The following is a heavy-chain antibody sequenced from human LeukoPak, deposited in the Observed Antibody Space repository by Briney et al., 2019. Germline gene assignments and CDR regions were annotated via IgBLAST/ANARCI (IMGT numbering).Heavy chain of an antibody. J-gene: IGHJ3*02. Sequence: ASVQVSCKDSGGCFSSYCISWVRQDPGQGLEGMGGVIPIFGTANYAQKFQGRVPITTDEYTSTAYMEVSSLRSEDAAVYYCAAGYCSSTSCSSDAFDIWGQGTMVTVSS. CDR1: GGCFSSYC. CDR3: AAGYCSSTSCSSDAFDI. D-gene: IGHD2-2*03. V-gene: IGHV1-69*05. CDR2: VIPIFGTA.